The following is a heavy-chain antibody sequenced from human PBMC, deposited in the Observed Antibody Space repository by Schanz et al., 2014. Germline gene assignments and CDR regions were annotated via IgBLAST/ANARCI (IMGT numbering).Heavy chain of an antibody. Sequence: EVQLVESGGGLIQPGGSLRLSCAASGFGFSSYSMNWVRQAPGKGLEWVSYISGSSRTIYYADSMKGRFTMSRDNAKNSVFLQMNSLRAEDTAVYYCARDRRNADLDYWGQGTLVTVSS. CDR3: ARDRRNADLDY. CDR1: GFGFSSYS. J-gene: IGHJ4*02. CDR2: ISGSSRTI. D-gene: IGHD1-1*01. V-gene: IGHV3-48*01.